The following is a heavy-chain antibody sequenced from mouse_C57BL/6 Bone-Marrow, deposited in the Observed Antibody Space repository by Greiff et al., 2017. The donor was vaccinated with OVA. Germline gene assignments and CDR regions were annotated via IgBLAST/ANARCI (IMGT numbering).Heavy chain of an antibody. J-gene: IGHJ4*01. D-gene: IGHD2-1*01. CDR1: GFTFSSYG. CDR2: ISSGGSYT. Sequence: EVKLMESGGDLVKPGGSLKLSCAASGFTFSSYGMSWVRQTPDKRLEWVATISSGGSYTYYPDSVKGRFTISRDNAKNTLYLQMSSLKSEDTAMYYCARDGNYFFYAMDYWGQGTSVTVSS. CDR3: ARDGNYFFYAMDY. V-gene: IGHV5-6*01.